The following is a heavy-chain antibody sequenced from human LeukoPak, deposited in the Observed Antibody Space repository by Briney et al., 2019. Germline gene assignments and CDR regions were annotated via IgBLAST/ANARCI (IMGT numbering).Heavy chain of an antibody. CDR3: ARHEDGYCSSTSCYGN. J-gene: IGHJ4*02. D-gene: IGHD2-2*03. CDR1: GASISSYY. CDR2: IYYSGST. Sequence: SEILSLTCTVSGASISSYYWSWIRQPPGKGLEWIGYIYYSGSTNYNPSLKSRVTISVDPSNNRFSLKLSSVTAADTAVYYCARHEDGYCSSTSCYGNWGQGTLVTVSS. V-gene: IGHV4-59*08.